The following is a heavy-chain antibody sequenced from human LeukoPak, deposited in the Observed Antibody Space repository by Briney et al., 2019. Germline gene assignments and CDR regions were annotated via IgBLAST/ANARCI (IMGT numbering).Heavy chain of an antibody. D-gene: IGHD5-18*01. CDR2: ISSSSSYI. V-gene: IGHV3-21*01. J-gene: IGHJ4*02. Sequence: GGSLRLSCAVSGFTFSNAWMNWVRQAPGKGLEWVSSISSSSSYIYYADSVKGRFTISRDNAKNSLYLQMNSLRAEDTAVYYCARADWDTAMIDYWGQGTLVTVSS. CDR1: GFTFSNAW. CDR3: ARADWDTAMIDY.